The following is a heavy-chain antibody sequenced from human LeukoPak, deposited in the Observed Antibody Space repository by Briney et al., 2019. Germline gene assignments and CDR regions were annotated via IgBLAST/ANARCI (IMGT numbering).Heavy chain of an antibody. Sequence: SETLSLTCTVSGGSISSYYWSWIRQPPGKGLEWIGYIYYSGSTNYNPSLKSRVTISVDTSRNQFSLKLSSVTAADTAVYYCARASYGSGRPIDYWGQGTLVTVSS. CDR3: ARASYGSGRPIDY. CDR1: GGSISSYY. J-gene: IGHJ4*02. CDR2: IYYSGST. V-gene: IGHV4-59*01. D-gene: IGHD3-10*01.